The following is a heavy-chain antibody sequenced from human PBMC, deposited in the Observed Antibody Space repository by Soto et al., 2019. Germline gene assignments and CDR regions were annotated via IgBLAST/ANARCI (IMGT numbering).Heavy chain of an antibody. Sequence: ETLSRTCPVSGGSISSYYWSWIRQPPGKGLEWIGYIYYSGSTNYNPSLKSRVTISVDTSKNQFSLKLSSVTAADTAVYYCARAIPRIAARLSWFDPWGQGTMVTVS. V-gene: IGHV4-59*01. D-gene: IGHD6-6*01. CDR3: ARAIPRIAARLSWFDP. J-gene: IGHJ5*02. CDR2: IYYSGST. CDR1: GGSISSYY.